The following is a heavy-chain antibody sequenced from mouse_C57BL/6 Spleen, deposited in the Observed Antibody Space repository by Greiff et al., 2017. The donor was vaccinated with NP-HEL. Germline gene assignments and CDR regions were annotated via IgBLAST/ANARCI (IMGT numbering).Heavy chain of an antibody. Sequence: EVKLVESGGGLVQPGGSMKLSCVASGFTFSNYWMNWVRQSPEKGLEWVAQIRSKADNYATHYAESVKGRFTISRDDSKISVYLQINNLRAEDTGIYCGTVPLYDGYDVWFAYWGQGTLVTVSA. D-gene: IGHD2-3*01. V-gene: IGHV6-3*01. J-gene: IGHJ3*01. CDR1: GFTFSNYW. CDR3: TVPLYDGYDVWFAY. CDR2: IRSKADNYAT.